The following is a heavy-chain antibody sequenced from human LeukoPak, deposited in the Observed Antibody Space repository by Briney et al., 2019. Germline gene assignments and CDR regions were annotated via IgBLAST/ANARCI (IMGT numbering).Heavy chain of an antibody. CDR3: AGSGYSYDYYYYYYMDV. CDR2: IYYSGST. Sequence: PSETLSLTCTVSGGSISSSRYYWGWIRQPPGKGLEWIGYIYYSGSTNYNPSLKGRVTISVDTSKNQFSLKLSSVTAADTAVYYCAGSGYSYDYYYYYYMDVWGKGTTVTVSS. D-gene: IGHD5-18*01. CDR1: GGSISSSRYY. V-gene: IGHV4-61*05. J-gene: IGHJ6*03.